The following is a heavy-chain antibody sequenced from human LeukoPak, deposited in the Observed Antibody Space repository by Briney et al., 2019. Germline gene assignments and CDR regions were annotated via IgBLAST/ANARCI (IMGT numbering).Heavy chain of an antibody. CDR1: GGSFSGYY. V-gene: IGHV4-34*01. Sequence: SETLSLTCAVYGGSFSGYYWSWIRQPPGKGLEWIGEINHSGSTNYNPSLKSRVTISVDTSKNQFSLKLSSVTAADTAVYYGARVPYYYGSGSYFDYWGQGTLVTVSS. CDR3: ARVPYYYGSGSYFDY. D-gene: IGHD3-10*01. J-gene: IGHJ4*02. CDR2: INHSGST.